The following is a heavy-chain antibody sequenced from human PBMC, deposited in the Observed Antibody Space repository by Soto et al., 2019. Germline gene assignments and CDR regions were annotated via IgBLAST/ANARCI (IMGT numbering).Heavy chain of an antibody. J-gene: IGHJ6*03. CDR2: SSAYNGNT. CDR1: GYSFTNYG. D-gene: IGHD6-19*01. CDR3: ARDRGVAPPVAGNTHYYYDMDV. Sequence: QDQLVQSGVEVKKPGASLKVSCKASGYSFTNYGITWVRQAPGQGFEWMGWSSAYNGNTNYAQKFQGRVTMTTDASTSTAYLELRSLRSDDTAVYYCARDRGVAPPVAGNTHYYYDMDVWGKGTTVTVSS. V-gene: IGHV1-18*01.